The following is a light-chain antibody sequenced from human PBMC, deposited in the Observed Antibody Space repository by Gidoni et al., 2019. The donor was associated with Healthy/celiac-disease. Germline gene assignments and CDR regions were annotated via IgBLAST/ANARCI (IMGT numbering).Light chain of an antibody. V-gene: IGKV3-11*01. CDR3: QQRSNWPT. CDR1: QSVSSY. CDR2: DAA. Sequence: EIVLTQSPATLSLSPGERATLSCRASQSVSSYLAWYQQKPGQAPRLPIYDAANRATGIPARFSGSGSGTDFTLTISSLEPEDFAVYYCQQRSNWPTFXGXTKVEIK. J-gene: IGKJ4*01.